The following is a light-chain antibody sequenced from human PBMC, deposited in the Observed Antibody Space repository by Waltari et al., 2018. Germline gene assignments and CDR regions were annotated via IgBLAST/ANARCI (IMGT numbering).Light chain of an antibody. J-gene: IGKJ5*01. CDR1: QSLLHSNGYNY. V-gene: IGKV2-28*01. CDR3: MQALQTPIT. CDR2: LGS. Sequence: DIVVTQCPLSLPVTHGEPSSISCRSSQSLLHSNGYNYLDLYLQKPGQSPQLLIYLGSYRASGVPDRFSGSGSGTDFTLKISRVEAEDVGVYYCMQALQTPITFGQGTRLEIK.